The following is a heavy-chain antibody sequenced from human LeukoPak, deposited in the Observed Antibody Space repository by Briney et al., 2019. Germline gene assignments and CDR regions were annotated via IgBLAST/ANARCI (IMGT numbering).Heavy chain of an antibody. Sequence: GGSLRLSCAASGFSVSNNYMAWVRQAPGKGLEWVSFYADSVKGRFTISRDNSKNTLYLQMNSLRGEDTAVYYCAKGAATMGDCWGQGILVTVS. V-gene: IGHV3-53*01. J-gene: IGHJ4*02. CDR1: GFSVSNNY. CDR3: AKGAATMGDC. D-gene: IGHD5-12*01.